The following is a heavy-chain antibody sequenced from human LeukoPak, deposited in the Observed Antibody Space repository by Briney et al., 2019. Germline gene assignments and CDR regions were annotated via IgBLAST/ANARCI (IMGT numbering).Heavy chain of an antibody. CDR2: MSPISGKT. D-gene: IGHD2-2*01. J-gene: IGHJ4*02. V-gene: IGHV1-8*02. CDR1: GYTFTSYD. Sequence: ASVKVSCKASGYTFTSYDINWVRQATAQGLEWMGWMSPISGKTGYAQKFQGRVTMTRNTSISTAYMELSSLRSEDTAVYYCARESGDILVVPYYWGQGTLVTVSA. CDR3: ARESGDILVVPYY.